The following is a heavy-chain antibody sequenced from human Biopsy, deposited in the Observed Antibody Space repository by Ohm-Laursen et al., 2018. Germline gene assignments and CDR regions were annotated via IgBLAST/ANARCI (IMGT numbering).Heavy chain of an antibody. V-gene: IGHV4-59*01. CDR3: ARVSRSIYDSTFDSFNI. Sequence: SETLSLTCGVSGGSFSTYYWTWIRQPPGKGLESIACIDYRGSTNYNPSLKSRVSISIDTSKNQLSLRLNSVTAADTAVYYCARVSRSIYDSTFDSFNIWGPGTMVTVPS. CDR2: IDYRGST. D-gene: IGHD3-22*01. J-gene: IGHJ3*02. CDR1: GGSFSTYY.